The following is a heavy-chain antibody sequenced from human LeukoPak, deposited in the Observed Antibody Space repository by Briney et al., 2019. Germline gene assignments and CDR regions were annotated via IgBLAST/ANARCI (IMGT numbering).Heavy chain of an antibody. D-gene: IGHD6-19*01. CDR1: GDSVSSNSAA. CDR3: ARGVAVAPRGYYYYGMDV. J-gene: IGHJ6*02. Sequence: SQTLSLTCAISGDSVSSNSAAWNWIRQSPSRGLEWLGRTYYRSEWYNDYAVSVKSRITINPDTSKNQFSLQLNSVTPEDTAVYYCARGVAVAPRGYYYYGMDVWGQGTTVTVSS. V-gene: IGHV6-1*01. CDR2: TYYRSEWYN.